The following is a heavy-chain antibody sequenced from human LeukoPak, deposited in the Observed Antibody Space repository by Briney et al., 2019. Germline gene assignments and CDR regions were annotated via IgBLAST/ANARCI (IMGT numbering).Heavy chain of an antibody. CDR2: INPNSGGT. D-gene: IGHD6-6*01. Sequence: GASVKVSCKASGYTFTGYYMHWVRQAPGQGLEWMGWINPNSGGTNYAQKFQGRVTMTRDTSISTAYMELSRLRSDDTAVYYCARDKWYSSSSSTYYFDYWGQGTLVTVSS. V-gene: IGHV1-2*02. CDR1: GYTFTGYY. CDR3: ARDKWYSSSSSTYYFDY. J-gene: IGHJ4*02.